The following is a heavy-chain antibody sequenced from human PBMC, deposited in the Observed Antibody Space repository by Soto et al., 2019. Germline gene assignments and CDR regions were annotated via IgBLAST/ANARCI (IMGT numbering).Heavy chain of an antibody. V-gene: IGHV1-2*04. Sequence: ASVKVSCKASGYTFTGYYMHWVRQAPGQGLEWMGWINPNSGGTNYAQKFQGWVTMTRDTSISTAYMELSRLRSDDTAVYYCASARIAAAGTAFDPWGQGTLVTVSS. CDR2: INPNSGGT. CDR3: ASARIAAAGTAFDP. J-gene: IGHJ5*02. CDR1: GYTFTGYY. D-gene: IGHD6-13*01.